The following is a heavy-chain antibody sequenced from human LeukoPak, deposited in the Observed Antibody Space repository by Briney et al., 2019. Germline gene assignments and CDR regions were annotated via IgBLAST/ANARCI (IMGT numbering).Heavy chain of an antibody. CDR1: GGSVRSSSYY. CDR3: ARNTWTDADNWFDP. CDR2: VHYNGST. D-gene: IGHD1-1*01. J-gene: IGHJ5*02. Sequence: SETLSLTCTVSGGSVRSSSYYWGCIRQPPGKGLEWIGSVHYNGSTCYNPSLGGRVIMSIDTSKNQFSLKMNSVTAADTAVYYCARNTWTDADNWFDPWGQGSLVTVSS. V-gene: IGHV4-39*01.